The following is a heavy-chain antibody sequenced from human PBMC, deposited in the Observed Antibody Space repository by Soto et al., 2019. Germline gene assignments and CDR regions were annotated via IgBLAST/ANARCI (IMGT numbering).Heavy chain of an antibody. J-gene: IGHJ4*02. Sequence: PSETLSLTCTVSGGSISSSSYYWGWIRQPPGKGLEWIGSLFYSGSTYYNPSLKGRLTISVDTSKNQFSLKLSSVTAADTAVYYCASRKSSPYFDYWGQGTLVTVSS. D-gene: IGHD3-10*01. CDR1: GGSISSSSYY. CDR3: ASRKSSPYFDY. CDR2: LFYSGST. V-gene: IGHV4-39*01.